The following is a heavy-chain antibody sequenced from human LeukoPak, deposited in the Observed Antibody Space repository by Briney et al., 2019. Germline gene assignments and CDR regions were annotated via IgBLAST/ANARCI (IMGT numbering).Heavy chain of an antibody. CDR1: GGTFSSYT. V-gene: IGHV1-2*02. CDR3: AREARRYCSSTSCPISY. J-gene: IGHJ4*02. CDR2: INPNSGGT. Sequence: GASVKVSCKASGGTFSSYTISWVRQAPGQGLEWMGWINPNSGGTNYAQKFQGRVTMTRDTSISTAYMELSRLRSDDTAVYYCAREARRYCSSTSCPISYWGQGTLVTVSS. D-gene: IGHD2-2*01.